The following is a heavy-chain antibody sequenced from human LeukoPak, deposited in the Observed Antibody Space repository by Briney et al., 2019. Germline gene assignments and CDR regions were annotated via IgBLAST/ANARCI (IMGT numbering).Heavy chain of an antibody. J-gene: IGHJ4*02. CDR3: ARMGGYSGYATH. CDR2: ILYSGTT. D-gene: IGHD5-12*01. Sequence: SETLSLTCIVSGGSISSYYWSWIRQPPGKGLEWIGYILYSGTTNSNPSLKSRVNISLDTSNNQISLKLTSVTAADTAVYFCARMGGYSGYATHWGRGILVTVSS. CDR1: GGSISSYY. V-gene: IGHV4-59*08.